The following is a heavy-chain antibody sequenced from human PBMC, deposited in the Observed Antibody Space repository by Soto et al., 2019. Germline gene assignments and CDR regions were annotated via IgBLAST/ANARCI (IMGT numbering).Heavy chain of an antibody. D-gene: IGHD6-13*01. Sequence: GGSLRLSCAASGFTFSNAWMSWVRQAPGKGLEWVGRIKSKTDGGTTDYAAPVKGRFTISRDDSKNTLYLQMNSLKTEDTAVYYCAKGGVERIAAAGTFRGEYFDYWGQGTLVTVSS. J-gene: IGHJ4*02. CDR2: IKSKTDGGTT. V-gene: IGHV3-15*01. CDR1: GFTFSNAW. CDR3: AKGGVERIAAAGTFRGEYFDY.